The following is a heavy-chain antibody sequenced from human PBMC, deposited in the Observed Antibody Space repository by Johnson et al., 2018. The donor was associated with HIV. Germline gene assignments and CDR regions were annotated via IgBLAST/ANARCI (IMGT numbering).Heavy chain of an antibody. V-gene: IGHV3-33*08. D-gene: IGHD3-16*02. Sequence: QVQLVESGGGVVQPGRSLRLSCAGSGFTFSSYGMHWVRQAPGKGLEWVAFIRYDGSNKYYVDSVKGRFTISRDNAKNSLYLQMNSLRAEDTALYYCVRGGLGYQNIHDPFDIWGQGTMVTVSS. J-gene: IGHJ3*02. CDR1: GFTFSSYG. CDR2: IRYDGSNK. CDR3: VRGGLGYQNIHDPFDI.